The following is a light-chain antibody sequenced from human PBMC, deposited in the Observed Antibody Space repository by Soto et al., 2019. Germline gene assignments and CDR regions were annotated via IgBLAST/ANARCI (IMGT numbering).Light chain of an antibody. V-gene: IGKV3-20*01. J-gene: IGKJ4*01. CDR3: QQYGSSPLT. Sequence: EIVLTQSPGTLSLSPGERATLSCRASQSVSSSYLAWYQQKPGQAPRLLIYGASSRATGIPDRFSGSRSGTAFTLTITRLEPEDFAVYYCQQYGSSPLTFGGGTKVQIK. CDR1: QSVSSSY. CDR2: GAS.